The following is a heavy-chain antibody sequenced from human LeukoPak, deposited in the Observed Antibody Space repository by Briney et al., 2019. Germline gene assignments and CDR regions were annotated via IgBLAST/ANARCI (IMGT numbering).Heavy chain of an antibody. Sequence: GGSLRLSCAASGFTVSSNYMSWVRQAPGKGLEWVSVIYSGGSTYYADSVKGRFTISRDDSKNTLYLQMNSLRAEDTAMHYCASNWNYDAFDIWGQGTMVTVSS. J-gene: IGHJ3*02. D-gene: IGHD1-7*01. CDR1: GFTVSSNY. CDR2: IYSGGST. CDR3: ASNWNYDAFDI. V-gene: IGHV3-53*01.